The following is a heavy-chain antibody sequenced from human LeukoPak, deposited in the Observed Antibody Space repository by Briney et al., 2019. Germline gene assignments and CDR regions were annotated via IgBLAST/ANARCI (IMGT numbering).Heavy chain of an antibody. CDR2: IYSSVST. Sequence: PSETLSLTCTVSGGSISSNAYYWAWIRQPPGKGLEWTGSIYSSVSTYYNPSLKSRVTISVDTSKNQFSLRLSSVTAADTALYYCARDHRGLDYWGQGTVVTVSS. CDR3: ARDHRGLDY. J-gene: IGHJ4*02. V-gene: IGHV4-39*01. CDR1: GGSISSNAYY.